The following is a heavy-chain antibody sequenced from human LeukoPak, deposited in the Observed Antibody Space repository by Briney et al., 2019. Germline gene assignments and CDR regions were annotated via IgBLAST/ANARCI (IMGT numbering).Heavy chain of an antibody. V-gene: IGHV1-18*01. CDR3: ARDDSGSSHDAFDI. CDR1: GYTFTSYG. J-gene: IGHJ3*02. D-gene: IGHD1-26*01. Sequence: VASVKVSCKASGYTFTSYGISWVRQAPGQGLEWMGWISAYNGNTNYAQKLQGRVTMTTDTSTSTAYMELRSLRSDDTAVYYCARDDSGSSHDAFDIWGQGTMVTVSS. CDR2: ISAYNGNT.